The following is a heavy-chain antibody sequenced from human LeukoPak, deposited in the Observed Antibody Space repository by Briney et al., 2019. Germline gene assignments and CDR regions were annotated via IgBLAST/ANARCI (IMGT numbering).Heavy chain of an antibody. CDR3: ARDPYIVGATWLDY. V-gene: IGHV3-53*05. CDR1: GFTVSSSY. CDR2: IYSGGST. Sequence: PGGSLRLSCAASGFTVSSSYMSWVRQAPGKGLEWVSVIYSGGSTYYADSVKGRFTISRDNSKNTLYLQMNSLRAEDTAVYYCARDPYIVGATWLDYWGQGTLVTVSS. J-gene: IGHJ4*02. D-gene: IGHD1-26*01.